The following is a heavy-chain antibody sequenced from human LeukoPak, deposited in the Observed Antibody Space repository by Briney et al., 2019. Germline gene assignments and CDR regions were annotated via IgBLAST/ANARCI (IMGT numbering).Heavy chain of an antibody. Sequence: GASVKVSCKASGYTFTGYYMHWVRQAPGQGLEWMGWINPNSGCTNYAQKFQGRVTMTRDTSISTAYMELSRLRSDDTAVYYCARAERGWVPAALWGQGTLVTVSS. J-gene: IGHJ4*02. CDR2: INPNSGCT. CDR1: GYTFTGYY. D-gene: IGHD2-2*01. CDR3: ARAERGWVPAAL. V-gene: IGHV1-2*02.